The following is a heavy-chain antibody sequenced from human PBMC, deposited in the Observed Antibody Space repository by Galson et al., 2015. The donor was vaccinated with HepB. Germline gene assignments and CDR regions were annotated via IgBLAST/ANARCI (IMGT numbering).Heavy chain of an antibody. D-gene: IGHD4-23*01. V-gene: IGHV1-8*01. CDR2: MNPNSGNT. Sequence: SVKVSCKASGCTFTSYDINWVRQATGQGLEWMGWMNPNSGNTGYAQKFQGRVTMTRNTSISTAYMELSSLRSEDTAVYYCARGAHGGRWDDMDVWGQGTTVTVSS. CDR3: ARGAHGGRWDDMDV. J-gene: IGHJ6*02. CDR1: GCTFTSYD.